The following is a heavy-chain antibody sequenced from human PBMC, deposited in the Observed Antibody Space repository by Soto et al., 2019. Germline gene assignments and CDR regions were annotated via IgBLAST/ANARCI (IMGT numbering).Heavy chain of an antibody. Sequence: QVQLVESGGGVVQPGRSLRLSCAASGFTFSSYGMHWVRQAPGKGLEWVAVISYDGSNKYYADSVKGRFTISRDNSKNTLYLQMNSQRAEDTAVYYCAKERRKVVVAAPFYYWGQGTLVTVSS. D-gene: IGHD2-15*01. CDR2: ISYDGSNK. V-gene: IGHV3-30*18. CDR3: AKERRKVVVAAPFYY. CDR1: GFTFSSYG. J-gene: IGHJ4*02.